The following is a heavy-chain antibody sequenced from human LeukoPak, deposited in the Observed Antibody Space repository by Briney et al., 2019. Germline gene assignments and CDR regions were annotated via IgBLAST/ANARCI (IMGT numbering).Heavy chain of an antibody. CDR3: ARVGGWSNWFDP. CDR1: GYTFSSNG. Sequence: ASVKVSCKASGYTFSSNGISWVRQAPGQGLEWMGWISGYNGDTRYAQKVQGRVTMTTDTSTRTAYMELRSLRSDDMAVYYCARVGGWSNWFDPWGQGTLVTVSS. V-gene: IGHV1-18*03. J-gene: IGHJ5*02. CDR2: ISGYNGDT. D-gene: IGHD6-19*01.